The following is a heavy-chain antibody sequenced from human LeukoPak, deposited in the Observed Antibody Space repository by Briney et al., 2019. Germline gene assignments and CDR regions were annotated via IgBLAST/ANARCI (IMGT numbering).Heavy chain of an antibody. CDR3: ARMTWLLRFYYYYYMDV. CDR2: IYYSGST. Sequence: SETLSLTCTVSGGSISSSSYYWGWIRQPPGKGLEWIGGIYYSGSTYYNPSLKSRVTISVDTSKNQFSLKLSSVTAADTAVYYCARMTWLLRFYYYYYMDVWGKGTTVTVSS. D-gene: IGHD4-23*01. V-gene: IGHV4-39*07. CDR1: GGSISSSSYY. J-gene: IGHJ6*03.